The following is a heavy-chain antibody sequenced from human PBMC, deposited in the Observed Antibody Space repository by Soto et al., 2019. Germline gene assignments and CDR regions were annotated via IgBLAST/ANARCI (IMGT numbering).Heavy chain of an antibody. J-gene: IGHJ5*02. Sequence: GGSLRLSCAASGFTFSSYGMHWVRQAPGKGLEWVAVISYDGSNKYYADSVKGRFTISRDNSKNTLYLQMNSLRAEDTAVYYCAKDIVVVVAAPIVTNWFDPWGQGTLVTVSS. CDR2: ISYDGSNK. CDR1: GFTFSSYG. D-gene: IGHD2-15*01. V-gene: IGHV3-30*18. CDR3: AKDIVVVVAAPIVTNWFDP.